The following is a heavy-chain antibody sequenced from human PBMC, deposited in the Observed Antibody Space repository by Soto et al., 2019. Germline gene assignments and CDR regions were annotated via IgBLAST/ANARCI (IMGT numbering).Heavy chain of an antibody. CDR1: GFTFSSYA. J-gene: IGHJ5*02. Sequence: VQLVESGGGVVQPGRSLRLSCAASGFTFSSYAMSWVRQAPGKGLEWISGISGSGDSTYYADSVKGRFTISRDNSKNTLYLQMNSLRAEDTAVYYCATGYSYAPFDPWGQGTLVTVSS. D-gene: IGHD5-18*01. CDR3: ATGYSYAPFDP. V-gene: IGHV3-23*04. CDR2: ISGSGDST.